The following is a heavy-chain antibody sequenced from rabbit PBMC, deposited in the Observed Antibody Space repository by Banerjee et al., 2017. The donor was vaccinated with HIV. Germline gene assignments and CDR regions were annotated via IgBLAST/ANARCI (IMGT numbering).Heavy chain of an antibody. V-gene: IGHV1S45*01. Sequence: QEQLEESGGGLVQPEGSLTLTCTASGFSFSSSCWICWVRQAPGKGLEWIGYIDPVFDSTYYASWVNGRFTISSDNAQNTVDLQMNSLTAADTATYFCARDLAGVIGWNFNLWGPGTLVTVS. CDR1: GFSFSSSCW. CDR3: ARDLAGVIGWNFNL. D-gene: IGHD4-1*01. J-gene: IGHJ4*01. CDR2: IDPVFDST.